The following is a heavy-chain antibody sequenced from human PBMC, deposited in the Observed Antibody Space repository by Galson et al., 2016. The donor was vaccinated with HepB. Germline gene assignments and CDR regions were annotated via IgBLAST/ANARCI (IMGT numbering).Heavy chain of an antibody. D-gene: IGHD1-26*01. Sequence: SLRLSCAASGFTLTDYWMHWVRQVPGKGLVWVSRIKGDGSTTNYADSVKGRFTISRDIAKNTLYLQMNSLRVGYTAMYYWTRGIVGSADILWGQGTLVTVSS. CDR3: TRGIVGSADIL. J-gene: IGHJ1*01. CDR2: IKGDGSTT. CDR1: GFTLTDYW. V-gene: IGHV3-74*01.